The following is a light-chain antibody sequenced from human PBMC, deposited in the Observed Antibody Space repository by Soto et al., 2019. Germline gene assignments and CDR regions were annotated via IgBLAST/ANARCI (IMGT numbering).Light chain of an antibody. Sequence: DIQMTQSPSSLSASVGDRVTITCRASQSISRNLNWYQHKPGKAPKLLIYAASSLQNGVPSRFXRDGPGTESTLSISRLQPEDFGTYYCQHRYTTASITFGQGTRLDMK. CDR1: QSISRN. J-gene: IGKJ5*01. CDR2: AAS. CDR3: QHRYTTASIT. V-gene: IGKV1-39*01.